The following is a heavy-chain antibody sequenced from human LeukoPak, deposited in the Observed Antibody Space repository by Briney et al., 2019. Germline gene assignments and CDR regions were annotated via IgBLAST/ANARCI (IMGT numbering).Heavy chain of an antibody. Sequence: SETLSLTCTVSGYSISNGFYWAWIRQPPGKGLEWIGEINHTGSTNYNPSLKSRVTISVDTSKNQFSLKLSSVTAADTAVYYCAKGGGWHNYFDYWGQGTLVTVSS. CDR2: INHTGST. D-gene: IGHD6-19*01. V-gene: IGHV4-38-2*02. J-gene: IGHJ4*02. CDR3: AKGGGWHNYFDY. CDR1: GYSISNGFY.